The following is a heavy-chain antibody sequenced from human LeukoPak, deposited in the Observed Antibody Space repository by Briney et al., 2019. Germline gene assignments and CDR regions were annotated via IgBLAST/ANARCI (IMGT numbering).Heavy chain of an antibody. CDR3: AKDQRYFH. V-gene: IGHV3-23*01. CDR1: GFTFSSYA. J-gene: IGHJ4*02. CDR2: ISCSGGST. D-gene: IGHD3-9*01. Sequence: GGSLRLSCAASGFTFSSYAMSWVRQAPGKGLEWVSAISCSGGSTYYADSVKGRFPNSRDNANNTLYLQINSLRAEDTAVYHCAKDQRYFHSAQGTLVTVSS.